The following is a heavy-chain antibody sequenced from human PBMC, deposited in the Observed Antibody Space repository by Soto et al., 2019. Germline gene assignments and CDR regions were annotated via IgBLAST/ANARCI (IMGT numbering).Heavy chain of an antibody. J-gene: IGHJ4*02. Sequence: TSQTLSLTCTVSGGSISSSSYCWGWIRQPPGKGLEWIGSIYYSGSTYYNPSLKSRVTISVDTSKNQFSLKLSSVTAADTAVYYCARSRNYYYGSRSHYFDYWGQGTLVTVSS. CDR1: GGSISSSSYC. D-gene: IGHD3-10*01. CDR3: ARSRNYYYGSRSHYFDY. CDR2: IYYSGST. V-gene: IGHV4-39*01.